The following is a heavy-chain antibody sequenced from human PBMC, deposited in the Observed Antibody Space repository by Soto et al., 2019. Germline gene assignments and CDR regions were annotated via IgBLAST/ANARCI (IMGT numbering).Heavy chain of an antibody. CDR2: ISAYNGNS. J-gene: IGHJ4*02. V-gene: IGHV1-18*04. D-gene: IGHD5-12*01. CDR1: GYTFTSYG. CDR3: AVVVSTITGGYYFDY. Sequence: QVQLVQSGAEVKKPGASVKVSCKASGYTFTSYGISWVRQAPGQGLEWMGWISAYNGNSNYAQKPQGRVTMNTDTSTSTAYLELRSLGADDTAVYYCAVVVSTITGGYYFDYWGQGTLVTVSS.